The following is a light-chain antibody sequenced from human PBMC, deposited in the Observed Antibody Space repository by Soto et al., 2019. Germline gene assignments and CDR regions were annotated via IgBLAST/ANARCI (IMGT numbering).Light chain of an antibody. Sequence: QSALTQPASVSGSPGQSITISCTGTNNDVGYYFLVSWYQQLPGTAPKLLIYNDNDRPSGVPDRFSGSKSGTSASLAISGLQSEDEADYYCATWDVNLNGRVFGGGTKLTVL. CDR2: NDN. V-gene: IGLV2-14*02. CDR3: ATWDVNLNGRV. J-gene: IGLJ3*02. CDR1: NNDVGYYFL.